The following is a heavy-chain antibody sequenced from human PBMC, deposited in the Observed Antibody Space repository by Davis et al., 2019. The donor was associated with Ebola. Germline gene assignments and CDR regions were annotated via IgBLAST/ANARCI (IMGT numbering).Heavy chain of an antibody. CDR1: GGSFSGYY. CDR3: ARGRQSYYYYYMDV. D-gene: IGHD1-1*01. V-gene: IGHV4-34*01. CDR2: INHSEST. Sequence: MPSETLSLTCAVYGGSFSGYYWSWIRQPPGKGLEWIGEINHSESTNYNPSLKSRVTISVDTSKNQFSLKLSSVTAADTAVYYCARGRQSYYYYYMDVWGKGTTVTVSS. J-gene: IGHJ6*03.